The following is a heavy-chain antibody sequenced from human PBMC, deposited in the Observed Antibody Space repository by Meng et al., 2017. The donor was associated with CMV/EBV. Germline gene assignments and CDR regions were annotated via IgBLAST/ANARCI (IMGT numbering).Heavy chain of an antibody. D-gene: IGHD2-2*01. Sequence: SETLSLTCTVSGGSISSGDYYWSWIRQPPGKGLEWIGYIYYSGSTYYNPSLKSRVTISVDTSKNQFSLKLSSVTAADTAVYCCARGYCSSTSCYYYYGMDVWGQGTTVTVSS. CDR2: IYYSGST. CDR1: GGSISSGDYY. CDR3: ARGYCSSTSCYYYYGMDV. J-gene: IGHJ6*02. V-gene: IGHV4-30-4*08.